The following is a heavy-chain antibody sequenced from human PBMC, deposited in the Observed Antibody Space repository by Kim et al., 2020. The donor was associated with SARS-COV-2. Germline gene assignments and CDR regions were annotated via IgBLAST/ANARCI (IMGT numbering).Heavy chain of an antibody. D-gene: IGHD1-26*01. CDR2: INHSGST. Sequence: SETLSLTCAVYGGSFSGYYWSWIRQPPGKGLEWIGEINHSGSTNYNPSLKSPVTISVDTSKNQFSLKLSSVTAADTAVYYCAREPGTSRYYYYYGMDVWGQGTTVTVSS. V-gene: IGHV4-34*01. J-gene: IGHJ6*02. CDR1: GGSFSGYY. CDR3: AREPGTSRYYYYYGMDV.